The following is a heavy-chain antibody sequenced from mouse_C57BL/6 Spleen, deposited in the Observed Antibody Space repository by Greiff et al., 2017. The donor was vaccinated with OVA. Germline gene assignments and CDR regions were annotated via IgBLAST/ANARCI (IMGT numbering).Heavy chain of an antibody. CDR2: IYPGDGDT. CDR1: GYAFSSSW. Sequence: VQLQQSGPELVKPGASVKISCKASGYAFSSSWMNWVKQRPGKGLEWIGRIYPGDGDTNYNGKFKGKATLTEDKSSSTAYMQLSSLTSEDSAVYFCARSDPMGAYWGQGTLVTVSA. J-gene: IGHJ3*01. V-gene: IGHV1-82*01. CDR3: ARSDPMGAY.